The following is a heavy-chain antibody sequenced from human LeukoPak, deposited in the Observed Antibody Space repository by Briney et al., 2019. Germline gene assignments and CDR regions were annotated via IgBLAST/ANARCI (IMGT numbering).Heavy chain of an antibody. J-gene: IGHJ4*02. CDR2: INPSGGST. D-gene: IGHD6-13*01. V-gene: IGHV1-46*01. Sequence: GASVKVSSKASGDTFTSYYMHWVRQAPGQGLAWMGIINPSGGSTSYAQKFQGRVTMTRDTTTSTVYMELSSLRSEDTAVYYCARGLSSSWYRTGLDDWGQGTLVTVSS. CDR1: GDTFTSYY. CDR3: ARGLSSSWYRTGLDD.